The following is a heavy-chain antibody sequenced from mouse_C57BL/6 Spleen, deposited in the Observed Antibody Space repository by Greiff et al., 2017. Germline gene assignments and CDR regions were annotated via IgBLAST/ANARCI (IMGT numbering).Heavy chain of an antibody. D-gene: IGHD1-1*02. CDR3: ASPSLWSYYYAMDY. J-gene: IGHJ4*01. CDR2: INPNNGGT. V-gene: IGHV1-22*01. Sequence: VQLKESGPELVKPGASVKMSCKASGYTFTDYNMHWVKQSHGKSLEWIGYINPNNGGTSYNQKFKGKATLTVNKSSSTAYMELRSLTSEDSAVYYCASPSLWSYYYAMDYWGQGTSVTVSS. CDR1: GYTFTDYN.